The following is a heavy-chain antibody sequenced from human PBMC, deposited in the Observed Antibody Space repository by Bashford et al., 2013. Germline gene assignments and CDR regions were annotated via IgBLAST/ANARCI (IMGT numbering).Heavy chain of an antibody. CDR2: INPSGDGT. Sequence: SVKVSCKESGYTFSNYYVHWVRQAPGQGLEWMGIINPSGDGTAFARTFQDRVIMTRDTSTGTVYMELRSLRSDDTAVYFCARRHRTGTYTNLSGGFDIWGQGTLVTVSS. D-gene: IGHD2-8*01. CDR1: GYTFSNYY. V-gene: IGHV1-46*01. J-gene: IGHJ3*02. CDR3: ARRHRTGTYTNLSGGFDI.